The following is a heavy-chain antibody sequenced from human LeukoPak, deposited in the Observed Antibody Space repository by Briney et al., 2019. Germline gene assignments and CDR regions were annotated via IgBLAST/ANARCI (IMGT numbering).Heavy chain of an antibody. D-gene: IGHD6-19*01. CDR2: IKGDGTEK. V-gene: IGHV3-7*01. CDR1: GFTFSGYW. CDR3: AREVSGTVFDI. Sequence: GGSLRLSCAASGFTFSGYWMSWVRQAPGKGLEWVANIKGDGTEKKYWDSVRGRFTIFTDNAKKSLYLQMNSLRAEDTATYYCAREVSGTVFDIWGQGTLVTVSS. J-gene: IGHJ3*02.